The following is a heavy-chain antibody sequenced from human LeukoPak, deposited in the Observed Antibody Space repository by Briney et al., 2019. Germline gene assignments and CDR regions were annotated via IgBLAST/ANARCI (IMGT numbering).Heavy chain of an antibody. CDR2: ISGNGGDT. V-gene: IGHV3-23*01. CDR3: AKGRTLVGGSTRSYDY. J-gene: IGHJ4*02. Sequence: GGSLRLSCAASGFTFSSYGMNWVRQAPGKGLEWVSVISGNGGDTFYADSVKGRFTISRDNSKHTLYLQMNSLRVEDTAVYYCAKGRTLVGGSTRSYDYWGQGTLVTVSS. CDR1: GFTFSSYG. D-gene: IGHD1-26*01.